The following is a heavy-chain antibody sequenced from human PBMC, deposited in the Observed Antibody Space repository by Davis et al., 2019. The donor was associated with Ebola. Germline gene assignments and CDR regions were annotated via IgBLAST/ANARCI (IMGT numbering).Heavy chain of an antibody. J-gene: IGHJ4*02. CDR3: ARGYSSGWRPFDY. V-gene: IGHV3-33*01. Sequence: PGGSLRLSCAASGFTFRDSGMYWVRQAPGKGLEWVAVIWFDGSNRYYADSVKGRFTISRDNSKNTLFLQMNSLRAEDTAVYYCARGYSSGWRPFDYWGQGTLVTVSS. D-gene: IGHD6-19*01. CDR2: IWFDGSNR. CDR1: GFTFRDSG.